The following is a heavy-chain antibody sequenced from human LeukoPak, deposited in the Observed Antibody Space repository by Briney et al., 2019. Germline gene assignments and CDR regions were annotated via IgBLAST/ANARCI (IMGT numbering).Heavy chain of an antibody. Sequence: GGSLRLSCAASGFTLRDYWMSWVRQAPVKALEWLANIKQDGSEKYYVDSVKGRFTISRDNAENSLYLQMNSLRAEDTAVYYCARSYCSGGTCHRGDYWGQGTLVTVSS. D-gene: IGHD2-15*01. J-gene: IGHJ4*02. CDR3: ARSYCSGGTCHRGDY. V-gene: IGHV3-7*01. CDR1: GFTLRDYW. CDR2: IKQDGSEK.